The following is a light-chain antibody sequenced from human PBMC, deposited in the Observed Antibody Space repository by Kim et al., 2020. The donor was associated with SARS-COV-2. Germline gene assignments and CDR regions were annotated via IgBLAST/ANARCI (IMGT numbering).Light chain of an antibody. J-gene: IGLJ2*01. V-gene: IGLV3-1*01. CDR1: KLGNKY. Sequence: VAPRQTARITCSGDKLGNKYACWYQQKPGQSPVLVIYQDTKRPSGIPERFSGSNSGNTANLTISGTQAMDEGDYYCQAWDSSTVVFGGGTQLTVL. CDR2: QDT. CDR3: QAWDSSTVV.